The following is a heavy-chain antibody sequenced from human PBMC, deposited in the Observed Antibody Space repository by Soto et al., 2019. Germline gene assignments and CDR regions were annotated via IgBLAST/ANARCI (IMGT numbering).Heavy chain of an antibody. J-gene: IGHJ4*02. Sequence: GGSLRLSCAASGFTFSSYWMSWVRQAPGKGLEWVANIKQDGSEKYYVDSVKGRFTISRDNAENSLYLQMNSLRAEDTAVYYCARLYDYIWGSYRYTGITAFEYWGQGTLVTVSS. V-gene: IGHV3-7*01. CDR2: IKQDGSEK. CDR1: GFTFSSYW. CDR3: ARLYDYIWGSYRYTGITAFEY. D-gene: IGHD3-16*02.